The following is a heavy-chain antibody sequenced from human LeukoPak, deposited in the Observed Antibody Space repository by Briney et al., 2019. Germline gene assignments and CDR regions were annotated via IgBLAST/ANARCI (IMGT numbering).Heavy chain of an antibody. J-gene: IGHJ6*03. CDR2: INHSGST. D-gene: IGHD3-10*01. CDR3: ARLPVRGVGGYYQDQYMDV. CDR1: GGSFSGYY. V-gene: IGHV4-34*01. Sequence: SETLSLTCAVFGGSFSGYYWSWIRQSPGKGLEWIGEINHSGSTKYNPSLKSRVTISVDTSKNQFSLKLSSVTAADTAVYYCARLPVRGVGGYYQDQYMDVWGKGTTVTVSS.